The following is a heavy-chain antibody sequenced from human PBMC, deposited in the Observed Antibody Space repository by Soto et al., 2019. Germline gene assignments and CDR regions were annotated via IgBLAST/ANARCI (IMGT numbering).Heavy chain of an antibody. J-gene: IGHJ4*02. CDR1: GGTFSSYA. D-gene: IGHD2-21*02. CDR2: IIPIFGTA. Sequence: QVQLVQSGAEVKKPGSSVKVSCKASGGTFSSYAISWVRQAPGQGLEWMGGIIPIFGTANYAQKFQGRVTMTAEEATSTALSELISLSFEDMAVYYWARVRGVGCDFVHFDYWGQGTLVTVSS. CDR3: ARVRGVGCDFVHFDY. V-gene: IGHV1-69*01.